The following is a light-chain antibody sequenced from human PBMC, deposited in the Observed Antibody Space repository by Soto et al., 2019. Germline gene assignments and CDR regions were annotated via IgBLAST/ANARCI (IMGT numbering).Light chain of an antibody. CDR2: RAS. CDR3: QQYGSSPLIT. J-gene: IGKJ5*01. V-gene: IGKV3-20*01. Sequence: EIVLTQSPGTLSLSPGERATLSCRASQSVSSSYLAWYQQKPGQDPRHLIYRASSKATGIPDWFIGSGSGTDFTLTISRLEPEDVAVSYCQQYGSSPLITFSQGTRLAIK. CDR1: QSVSSSY.